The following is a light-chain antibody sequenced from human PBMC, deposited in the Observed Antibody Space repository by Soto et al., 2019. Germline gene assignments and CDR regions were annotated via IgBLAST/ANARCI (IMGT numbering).Light chain of an antibody. CDR3: HQYYSLRT. Sequence: IVMTQSPDSLAVSLGERATINCKSSQSILYSSDNKNYLAWYQQKPGQPPKLLIFWASTRESGVPDRFSGSGSGTDFTLTISSLQAEDVAVYYCHQYYSLRTFGQGTKVEIK. CDR1: QSILYSSDNKNY. V-gene: IGKV4-1*01. J-gene: IGKJ1*01. CDR2: WAS.